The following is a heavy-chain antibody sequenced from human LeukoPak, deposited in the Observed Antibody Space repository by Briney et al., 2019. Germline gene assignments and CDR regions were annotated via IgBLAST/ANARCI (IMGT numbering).Heavy chain of an antibody. CDR1: GFTFSSYS. CDR3: ASDRGGYSGYDFILFDY. CDR2: ISSSSSYI. Sequence: GGSLRLSCAASGFTFSSYSMNWVRQAPGKGLEWVSSISSSSSYIYYADSVKGRFTISRDNAKNSLYLQMNSLRAEDTAVYYCASDRGGYSGYDFILFDYWGQGTLVTVSS. J-gene: IGHJ4*02. V-gene: IGHV3-21*01. D-gene: IGHD5-12*01.